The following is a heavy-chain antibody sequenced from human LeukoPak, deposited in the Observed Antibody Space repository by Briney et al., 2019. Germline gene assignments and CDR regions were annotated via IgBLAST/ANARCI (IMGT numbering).Heavy chain of an antibody. J-gene: IGHJ4*02. CDR3: ARDRCSSTSCYHDY. CDR2: IRYDGSNQ. Sequence: PGGSLRLSCAAPGFTFSSYGMHWVRQAPGKGLEWVAYIRYDGSNQDYADSVKGRFAISRDNSKNTLYLQMNSLRAEDTAIYFCARDRCSSTSCYHDYWGQGSLVTVSS. D-gene: IGHD2-2*01. V-gene: IGHV3-30*02. CDR1: GFTFSSYG.